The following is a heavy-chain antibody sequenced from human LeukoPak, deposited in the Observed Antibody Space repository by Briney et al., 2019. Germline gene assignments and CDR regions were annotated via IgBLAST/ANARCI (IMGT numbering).Heavy chain of an antibody. J-gene: IGHJ4*02. CDR2: VHKSGST. CDR1: TDSITSNW. CDR3: AKEIVGAPTPGAY. V-gene: IGHV4-4*02. D-gene: IGHD1-26*01. Sequence: PSETLSLTCAVSTDSITSNWWSWVRQPPGKGLEWIGEVHKSGSTNYYPSLQSRVTISIDKSKNQIALELTSVTAADTAVYYCAKEIVGAPTPGAYWGQGILVTVSS.